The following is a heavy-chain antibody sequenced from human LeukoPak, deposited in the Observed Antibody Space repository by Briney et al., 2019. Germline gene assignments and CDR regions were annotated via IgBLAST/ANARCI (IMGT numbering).Heavy chain of an antibody. CDR2: ISGSGDST. CDR1: GFTFSSYA. J-gene: IGHJ4*02. CDR3: AKDHRFLEWFDY. D-gene: IGHD3-3*01. V-gene: IGHV3-23*01. Sequence: GGSLRLSCAASGFTFSSYAMSWVRQAPGKGPEWVSAISGSGDSTYYGDSVKGRFTISRDNSKNTLYLQMNSLRAEDTAVYYCAKDHRFLEWFDYWGQGTLVTVSS.